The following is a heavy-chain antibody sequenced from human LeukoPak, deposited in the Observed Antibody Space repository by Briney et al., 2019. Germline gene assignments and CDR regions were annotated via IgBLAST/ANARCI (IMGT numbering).Heavy chain of an antibody. Sequence: GGSLTLSWAASGFTFSSYAMSWVRQAPGKGLEWVSAISGSGGSTYYADSVKGWFTISRDNSKNTLYLQMNSLRAEDTAVYYCAKTLIRLFFDYWGQGTLVTVSS. J-gene: IGHJ4*02. CDR2: ISGSGGST. CDR1: GFTFSSYA. V-gene: IGHV3-23*01. D-gene: IGHD3-22*01. CDR3: AKTLIRLFFDY.